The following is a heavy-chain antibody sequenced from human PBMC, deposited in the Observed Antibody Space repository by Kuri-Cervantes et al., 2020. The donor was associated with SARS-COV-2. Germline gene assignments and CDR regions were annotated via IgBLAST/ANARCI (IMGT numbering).Heavy chain of an antibody. CDR3: AREASSGWYGLSQYYFDY. J-gene: IGHJ4*02. CDR1: GFTFSSYA. D-gene: IGHD6-19*01. CDR2: ISYDGSNK. Sequence: RLSCAASGFTFSSYAMHWVRQAPGKGLEWVAVISYDGSNKYYADSVKGRFTISRDNSKNTLYLQMNSLRAEDTAVYYCAREASSGWYGLSQYYFDYWGQGTLVTVSS. V-gene: IGHV3-30-3*01.